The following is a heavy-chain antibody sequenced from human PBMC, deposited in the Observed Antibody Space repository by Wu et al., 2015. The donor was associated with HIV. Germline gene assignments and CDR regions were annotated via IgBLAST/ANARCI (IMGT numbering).Heavy chain of an antibody. CDR1: EYTFTAYY. CDR2: ITPQSGST. Sequence: QVYLAQSGAEVKKPGASVKVSCRASEYTFTAYYLHWIRQAPGQRFEWMGYITPQSGSTLYSQKFRDRVSLTRDTAISTAFMEVNALGSDDTAVFYCSSEHGHWGQGTLVTVSS. D-gene: IGHD5-24*01. V-gene: IGHV1-2*02. J-gene: IGHJ4*02. CDR3: SSEHGH.